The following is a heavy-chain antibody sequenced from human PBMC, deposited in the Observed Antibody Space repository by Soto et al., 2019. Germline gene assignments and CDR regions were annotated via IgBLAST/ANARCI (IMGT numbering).Heavy chain of an antibody. V-gene: IGHV6-1*01. CDR2: TYYRSKWYN. CDR3: ASSPYSSDNWFDP. CDR1: GDSVSSNSAA. D-gene: IGHD6-19*01. J-gene: IGHJ5*02. Sequence: SRTLSLTCAISGDSVSSNSAAWTWIRQSPSRGLEWLGRTYYRSKWYNDYAVSVKSRITINPDTSKNQFSLQLNSVTPEDTAVYYCASSPYSSDNWFDPWGQGTLVTVSS.